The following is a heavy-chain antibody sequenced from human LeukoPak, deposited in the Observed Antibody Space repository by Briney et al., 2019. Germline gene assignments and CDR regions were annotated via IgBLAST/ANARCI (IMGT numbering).Heavy chain of an antibody. CDR1: GFTFSSYA. V-gene: IGHV3-23*01. J-gene: IGHJ4*02. D-gene: IGHD5-18*01. CDR2: ISGSGGST. CDR3: ATNSLWFYFDY. Sequence: HPGGSLRLSCAASGFTFSSYAMSWVRQAPGKGLEWVSAISGSGGSTYYAEYADSVKGRFTISRDNSKNTLYLQMNSLRAEDTAAYYCATNSLWFYFDYWGQGTLVTVSS.